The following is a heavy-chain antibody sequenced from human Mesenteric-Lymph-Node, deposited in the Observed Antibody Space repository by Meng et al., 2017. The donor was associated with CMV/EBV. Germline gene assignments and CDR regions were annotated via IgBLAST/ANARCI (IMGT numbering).Heavy chain of an antibody. J-gene: IGHJ3*02. CDR2: IYYSGST. Sequence: SETLSLTCSVSGGSISSYYWSWIRQPPGKGLEWIGYIYYSGSTKYNPSLKSRVTISVDTSKNQFSLKLSSVTAADTAMYYCARLTFLYGGAFDIWGQGPMVTVSS. CDR1: GGSISSYY. CDR3: ARLTFLYGGAFDI. D-gene: IGHD2/OR15-2a*01. V-gene: IGHV4-59*01.